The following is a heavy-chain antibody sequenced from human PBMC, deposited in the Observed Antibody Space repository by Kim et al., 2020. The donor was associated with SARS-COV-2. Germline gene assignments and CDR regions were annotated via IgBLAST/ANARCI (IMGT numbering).Heavy chain of an antibody. V-gene: IGHV3-30-3*01. CDR1: GFTFSSYA. CDR2: ISYDGSNK. D-gene: IGHD6-19*01. J-gene: IGHJ4*02. Sequence: GGSLRLSCAASGFTFSSYAMHWVRQAPGKGLEWVAVISYDGSNKYYADSVKGRFTISRDNSKNTLYLQMSSLRAEDTAVYYCARDGSSGWCFDYWGQGTLVTVSS. CDR3: ARDGSSGWCFDY.